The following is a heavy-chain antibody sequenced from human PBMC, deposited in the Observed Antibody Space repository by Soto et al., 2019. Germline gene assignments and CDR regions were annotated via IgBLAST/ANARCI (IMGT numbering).Heavy chain of an antibody. CDR3: AKEPYSSSWNRDYCYGMDV. J-gene: IGHJ6*02. V-gene: IGHV3-74*01. Sequence: GSLRLSCAASGFTFSDYWMHWVRQAPGKGLVWVSRINSDGSTTTYADSVKGRFTISRDNAKNTLFLQMNSLRAEDTAVYYCAKEPYSSSWNRDYCYGMDVWGQGTTVTVSS. D-gene: IGHD6-13*01. CDR2: INSDGSTT. CDR1: GFTFSDYW.